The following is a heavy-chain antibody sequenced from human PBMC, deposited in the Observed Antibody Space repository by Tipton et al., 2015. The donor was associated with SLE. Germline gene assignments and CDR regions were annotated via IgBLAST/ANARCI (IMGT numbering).Heavy chain of an antibody. D-gene: IGHD1-26*01. V-gene: IGHV1-2*02. Sequence: QVQLVQSGAEVRKPGASVKVSCKASGYTFTGYYMHWVRQAPGQGLEWMGWINPNSGGTNYAQKFQGRVTMTRDTSISTAYMELSRLRSDDTAVYYCARDSSIVGATTQPVDYWGQGTLVTVSS. J-gene: IGHJ4*02. CDR2: INPNSGGT. CDR3: ARDSSIVGATTQPVDY. CDR1: GYTFTGYY.